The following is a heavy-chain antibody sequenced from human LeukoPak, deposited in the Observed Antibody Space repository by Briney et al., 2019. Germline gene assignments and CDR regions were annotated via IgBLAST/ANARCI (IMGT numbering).Heavy chain of an antibody. V-gene: IGHV4-59*12. J-gene: IGHJ4*02. CDR2: IYYSGST. CDR3: AREAAAQYYFDY. Sequence: SETLSLTCTVSGGSISSYYWSWIRQPPGKGLEWIGYIYYSGSTNYNPSLTSRVTISVDTSKNQFSLKLSSVTAADTAVYYCAREAAAQYYFDYWGQGTLVTVSS. D-gene: IGHD6-13*01. CDR1: GGSISSYY.